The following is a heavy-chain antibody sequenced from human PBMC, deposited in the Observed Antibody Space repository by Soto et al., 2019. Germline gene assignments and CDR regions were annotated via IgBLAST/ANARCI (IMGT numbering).Heavy chain of an antibody. CDR2: INSAGTTI. CDR1: GFTFNNYD. V-gene: IGHV3-48*03. CDR3: AREGDSYGSHFDY. D-gene: IGHD5-18*01. Sequence: GGSLRLSCAASGFTFNNYDMNWVRQAPGKGLEWISYINSAGTTIYYADSVRGRFTISRDNAKNSLYLQMNSLRGEDTALYYCAREGDSYGSHFDYWGQGTLVTVS. J-gene: IGHJ4*02.